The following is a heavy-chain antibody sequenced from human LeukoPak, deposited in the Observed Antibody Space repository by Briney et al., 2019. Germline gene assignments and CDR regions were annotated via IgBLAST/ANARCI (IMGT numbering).Heavy chain of an antibody. CDR1: DYTFISYG. D-gene: IGHD3-22*01. J-gene: IGHJ3*02. CDR3: ERGRYHDSGGYDEAFDI. Sequence: GASVKVSCKASDYTFISYGISGGRHAPGQGLEWMGWISGYNGNTKYAQNLQGSDTMTTDTSTTTAYMELRSLRSNDPAVYYCERGRYHDSGGYDEAFDIWGQGTAVTVSS. V-gene: IGHV1-18*01. CDR2: ISGYNGNT.